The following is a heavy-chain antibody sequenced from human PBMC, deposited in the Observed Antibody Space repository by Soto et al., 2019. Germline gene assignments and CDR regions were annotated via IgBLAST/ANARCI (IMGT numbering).Heavy chain of an antibody. CDR2: ISGSGGST. CDR3: AKDSSLLSGSYDYFDY. V-gene: IGHV3-23*01. Sequence: EVQLLESGGGLVQPGGSLRLSCAASGFTFRSYVMSWVRQAPGKGLECVSGISGSGGSTYYADSVKGRFSISRDNSKNTLYLQMNSLRAEDTAVYYCAKDSSLLSGSYDYFDYWGQGTLVTDSS. D-gene: IGHD1-26*01. J-gene: IGHJ4*02. CDR1: GFTFRSYV.